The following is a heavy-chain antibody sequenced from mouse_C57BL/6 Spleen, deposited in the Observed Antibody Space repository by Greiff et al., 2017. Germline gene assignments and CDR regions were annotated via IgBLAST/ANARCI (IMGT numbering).Heavy chain of an antibody. CDR3: ARGGNSYYYAMGY. D-gene: IGHD2-1*01. CDR2: INPSNGGT. CDR1: GYTFTSYW. Sequence: VQLQQPGTELVKPGASVKLSCKASGYTFTSYWMHWVKQRPGQGLEWIGNINPSNGGTNYNEKFKSKATLTVDKSSSTAYMQLSSLTSEDSAVYYCARGGNSYYYAMGYWGQGTSVTVSS. V-gene: IGHV1-53*01. J-gene: IGHJ4*01.